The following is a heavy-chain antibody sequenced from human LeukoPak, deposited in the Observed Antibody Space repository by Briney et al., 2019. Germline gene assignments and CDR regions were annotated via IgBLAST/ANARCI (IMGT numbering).Heavy chain of an antibody. CDR2: SYYSGST. CDR3: ARAMVRGVIGHYYGMDV. J-gene: IGHJ6*04. CDR1: GGSISSGGYY. V-gene: IGHV4-31*03. D-gene: IGHD3-10*01. Sequence: SETLSLTCTVSGGSISSGGYYWSWSRQHPGKGLEWIVYSYYSGSTYYNPSLQSRVTISVDTSKNQFSLKLSSVTAADTAVYYCARAMVRGVIGHYYGMDVWGKGTTVTVSS.